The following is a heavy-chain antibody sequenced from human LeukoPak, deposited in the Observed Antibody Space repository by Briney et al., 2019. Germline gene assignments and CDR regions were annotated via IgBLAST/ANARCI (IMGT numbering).Heavy chain of an antibody. J-gene: IGHJ4*02. V-gene: IGHV3-48*01. CDR1: GFTFSSYS. CDR3: ARDMSPTIFGVVITPYFDY. D-gene: IGHD3-3*01. Sequence: PGGSLRLSCAASGFTFSSYSMNWVRQAPGKGLEWVSYITSSSSTIYYADSVKGRFTISRDNAKNSLFLQMNSLRAEDTAVYYCARDMSPTIFGVVITPYFDYWGQGTLVAVSS. CDR2: ITSSSSTI.